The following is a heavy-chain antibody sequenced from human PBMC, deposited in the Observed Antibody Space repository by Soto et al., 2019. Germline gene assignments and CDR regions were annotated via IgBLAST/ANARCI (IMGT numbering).Heavy chain of an antibody. J-gene: IGHJ3*02. Sequence: SETLSLTCTVSGGSISSSSYYWGWLRQPPGQGLEWIGYIYSIGSTNYIPSLKSRVTISVDKSKNQFSLKLSSVTAADTAVYYCARRRGSIFGVVRAFDIWGQGTMVTVSS. CDR2: IYSIGST. CDR1: GGSISSSSYY. D-gene: IGHD3-3*01. V-gene: IGHV4-61*05. CDR3: ARRRGSIFGVVRAFDI.